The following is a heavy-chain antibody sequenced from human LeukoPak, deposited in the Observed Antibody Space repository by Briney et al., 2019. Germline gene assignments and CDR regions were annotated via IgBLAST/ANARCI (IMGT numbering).Heavy chain of an antibody. D-gene: IGHD6-13*01. V-gene: IGHV3-21*01. J-gene: IGHJ4*02. CDR1: GFTFSSRT. CDR2: ISSSSRYI. Sequence: GGSLRLSCAASGFTFSSRTMNWVRQAPGKGLEWVSYISSSSRYIYYADSVKGRFTISRDNAKNSLYLQMNSLRAEDTAVYYCARQGQQLSTPFDYWGQGTLVTVSS. CDR3: ARQGQQLSTPFDY.